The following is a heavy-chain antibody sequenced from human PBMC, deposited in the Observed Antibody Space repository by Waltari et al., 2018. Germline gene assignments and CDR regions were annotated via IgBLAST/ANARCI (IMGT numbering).Heavy chain of an antibody. CDR2: IRHPGNT. CDR3: TGGGNYGFWSHRPFVDP. Sequence: QVQLQQWGAGLLKPSETLSLTCSVSGASFSAYYWGWVRHVPGKGLEWIGQIRHPGNTNYNPSLQSRLAVSRDTSRNQFSLRVFSVTAADTGLYFCTGGGNYGFWSHRPFVDPWGQGTQVTVSS. V-gene: IGHV4-34*01. J-gene: IGHJ5*02. D-gene: IGHD3-3*01. CDR1: GASFSAYY.